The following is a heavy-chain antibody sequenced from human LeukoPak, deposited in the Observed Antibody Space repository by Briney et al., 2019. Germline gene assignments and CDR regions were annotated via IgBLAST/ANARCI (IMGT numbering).Heavy chain of an antibody. Sequence: ASVRVSCKASGYTFTGYYMHWVRQAPGQGLEWMGWINPNSGGTNYAQKFQGRVTMTRDTSITTAYMDLSRLTSDDTALYYCASLAHFDGSTYYPDLWGQGTLVTVSS. CDR3: ASLAHFDGSTYYPDL. J-gene: IGHJ5*02. CDR1: GYTFTGYY. D-gene: IGHD3-22*01. CDR2: INPNSGGT. V-gene: IGHV1-2*02.